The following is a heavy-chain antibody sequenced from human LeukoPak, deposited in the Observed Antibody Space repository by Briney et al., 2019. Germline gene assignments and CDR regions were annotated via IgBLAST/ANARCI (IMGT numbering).Heavy chain of an antibody. CDR2: IYTSGST. Sequence: TSETLSLTCTVSGGSISSGSYYWSWIRRPAGKGLEWIGRIYTSGSTNYNPSLKSRVTISVDTSKNQFSLKLSSVTAADTAVYYCARDPVAVADTEVDYWGQGTLVTVSS. D-gene: IGHD6-19*01. V-gene: IGHV4-61*02. CDR1: GGSISSGSYY. J-gene: IGHJ4*02. CDR3: ARDPVAVADTEVDY.